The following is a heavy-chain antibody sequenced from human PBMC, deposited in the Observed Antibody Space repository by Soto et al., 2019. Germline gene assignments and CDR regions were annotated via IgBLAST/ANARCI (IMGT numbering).Heavy chain of an antibody. V-gene: IGHV4-39*01. J-gene: IGHJ5*02. Sequence: ASETLSLTCTVSGGSIISSSYYWGWIRQPPGKGLEWIGSIYYSGSTYYNPSLKSRVTISVDTSKNQFSLKLSSVTAADTAVYYCAPYSSSRGWFDPWGQGTLVTVS. CDR3: APYSSSRGWFDP. D-gene: IGHD6-13*01. CDR2: IYYSGST. CDR1: GGSIISSSYY.